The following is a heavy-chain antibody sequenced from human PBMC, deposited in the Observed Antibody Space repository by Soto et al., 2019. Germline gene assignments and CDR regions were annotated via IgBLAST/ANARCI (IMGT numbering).Heavy chain of an antibody. CDR3: ARDAKGYCSSTSCYDYYYYYGMDV. V-gene: IGHV4-4*02. Sequence: SETLSLTCAVSGGSISSSNWWSWVRQPPGKGLEWIGEIYHSGSTNYNPSLKSRVTISVDKSKNQFSLKLSSVTAADTAVYYCARDAKGYCSSTSCYDYYYYYGMDVWGQGTTVTVSS. D-gene: IGHD2-2*01. CDR1: GGSISSSNW. J-gene: IGHJ6*02. CDR2: IYHSGST.